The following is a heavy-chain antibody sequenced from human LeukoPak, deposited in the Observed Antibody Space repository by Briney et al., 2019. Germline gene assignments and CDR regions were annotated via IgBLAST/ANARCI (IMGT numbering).Heavy chain of an antibody. CDR2: IYHSGST. D-gene: IGHD3-22*01. J-gene: IGHJ4*02. Sequence: PSGTLSLTSAVSGVSISSSNWGSGARRPPGKGLEWIGEIYHSGSTTYNPSLKSRVTISVDTTKNQFSLKLSAVTAADTAVYYCARVSSYVHVYCYDSSGYYTFDYWGQGTLVSVSS. CDR3: ARVSSYVHVYCYDSSGYYTFDY. CDR1: GVSISSSNW. V-gene: IGHV4-4*02.